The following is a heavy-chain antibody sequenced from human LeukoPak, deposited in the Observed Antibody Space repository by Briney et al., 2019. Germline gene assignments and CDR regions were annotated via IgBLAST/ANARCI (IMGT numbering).Heavy chain of an antibody. D-gene: IGHD3-3*01. J-gene: IGHJ6*03. V-gene: IGHV1-18*01. Sequence: GASVKVSCKASGYTFTSYGISWVRQAPGQGLEWMGWISAYNGNTNYAQKLQGRVTMTTDTSTSTAYMELRSLRSDDTAVYYCARLDKHTWRLRHYMDVWGKGTTVTVSS. CDR3: ARLDKHTWRLRHYMDV. CDR2: ISAYNGNT. CDR1: GYTFTSYG.